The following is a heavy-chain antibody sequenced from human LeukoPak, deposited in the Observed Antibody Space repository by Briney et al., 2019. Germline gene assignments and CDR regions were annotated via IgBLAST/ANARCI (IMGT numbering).Heavy chain of an antibody. Sequence: GGSLRLSCAASGFTFSSYAMSWVRQAPGKGLEWVSAISGSGGSTYYADSVKGRFTISRDNAKNSLYLQMNSLRAEDTAVYYCAREPQYDYVWGSYRPYDYWGQGTLVTVSS. D-gene: IGHD3-16*02. J-gene: IGHJ4*02. CDR2: ISGSGGST. CDR1: GFTFSSYA. CDR3: AREPQYDYVWGSYRPYDY. V-gene: IGHV3-23*01.